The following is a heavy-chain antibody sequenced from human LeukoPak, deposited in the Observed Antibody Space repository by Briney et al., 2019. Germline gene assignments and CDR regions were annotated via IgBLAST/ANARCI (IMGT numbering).Heavy chain of an antibody. Sequence: SETLSLTCAVYGGSFSGYYWSWIRQPPGKGREWIGEINHSGSTNYNPSLKSRVTISVDTSKNQFSLKLSSVTAADTAVYYCARVATVSHRYYYYGMDVWGQGTTVTVSS. CDR3: ARVATVSHRYYYYGMDV. V-gene: IGHV4-34*01. CDR1: GGSFSGYY. J-gene: IGHJ6*02. D-gene: IGHD5/OR15-5a*01. CDR2: INHSGST.